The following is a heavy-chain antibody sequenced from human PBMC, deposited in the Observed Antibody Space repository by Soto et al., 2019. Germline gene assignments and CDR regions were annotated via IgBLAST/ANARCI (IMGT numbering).Heavy chain of an antibody. CDR1: GFTFSSYG. CDR3: ARDSVLTGSPAGWDYYGMDV. CDR2: IWYDGSNK. V-gene: IGHV3-33*01. D-gene: IGHD3-9*01. Sequence: QVQLVESGGGVVQPGRSLRLSCAASGFTFSSYGMHWVRQAPGKGLEWVAVIWYDGSNKYYADSVKGRFTISRDNSKNTLYLQMNSLRAEDTAVYYCARDSVLTGSPAGWDYYGMDVWGQGTTVTVSS. J-gene: IGHJ6*02.